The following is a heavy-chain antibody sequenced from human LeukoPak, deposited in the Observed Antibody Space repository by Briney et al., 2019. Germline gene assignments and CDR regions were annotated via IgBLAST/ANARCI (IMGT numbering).Heavy chain of an antibody. CDR3: AGSYHYYMDV. CDR1: GGSISSYY. Sequence: PSETLSLTCTVSGGSISSYYWSWIRQPPGKGLEWIGYIYYSGSTNYNPSLKSRVTISVDTSKNQFSLKLSSVTAADTAVYYCAGSYHYYMDVWGKGTRSPSP. J-gene: IGHJ6*03. CDR2: IYYSGST. V-gene: IGHV4-59*01.